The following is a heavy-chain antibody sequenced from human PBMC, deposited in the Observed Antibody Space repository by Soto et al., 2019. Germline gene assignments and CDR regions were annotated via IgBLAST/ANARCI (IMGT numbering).Heavy chain of an antibody. CDR2: MNPNSGNT. CDR1: GYTFTSYD. J-gene: IGHJ5*02. Sequence: GASVKVSCKASGYTFTSYDINWVRQATGQGLEWMGWMNPNSGNTDYAQKFQGRVTMTRNTSISTAYMELSSLRSEDTAVYYCARGPDYGDYGWFDPWGQGTLVTSPQ. CDR3: ARGPDYGDYGWFDP. D-gene: IGHD4-17*01. V-gene: IGHV1-8*01.